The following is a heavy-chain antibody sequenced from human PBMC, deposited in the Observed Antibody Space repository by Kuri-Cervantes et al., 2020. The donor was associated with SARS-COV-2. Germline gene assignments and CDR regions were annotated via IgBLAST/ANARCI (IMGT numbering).Heavy chain of an antibody. Sequence: ASVKVTCKASGYTFTSYAMHWVRQAPGQRLAWMGWINAGNGNTKYSQKFQGRVTITRDTSASTDYMELSSLRSGDTAVYYCASLTQLLWSGPLPDYYGMDVWGQGTTVTVSS. V-gene: IGHV1-3*01. CDR3: ASLTQLLWSGPLPDYYGMDV. D-gene: IGHD3-3*01. CDR2: INAGNGNT. J-gene: IGHJ6*02. CDR1: GYTFTSYA.